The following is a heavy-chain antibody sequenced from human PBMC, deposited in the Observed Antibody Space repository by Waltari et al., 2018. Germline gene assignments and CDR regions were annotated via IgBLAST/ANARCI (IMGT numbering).Heavy chain of an antibody. J-gene: IGHJ4*02. V-gene: IGHV1-69*01. Sequence: QVQLVQSGAEVKTPGSSVKVSCKAAGGSFPTFGLYWVRQAPGQGLEWRGGISPTFQKVAYAQEFQGRVSITADDYTGTAYMELTSLRFEDTAVYYCAGGTPLRFFVHWGQGTRVTVSP. CDR3: AGGTPLRFFVH. CDR1: GGSFPTFG. CDR2: ISPTFQKV.